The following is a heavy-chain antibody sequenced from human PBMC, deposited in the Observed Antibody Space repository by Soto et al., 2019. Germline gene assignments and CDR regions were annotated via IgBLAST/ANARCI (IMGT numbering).Heavy chain of an antibody. CDR2: IYPGDSDT. V-gene: IGHV5-51*01. Sequence: PGDSQQIWCKGSGYRFTSYSIGWVRKMPGKALEGMGIIYPGDSDTRYSPSFQGQVTISADKSLRTAYLQWTSLKASDTALYYCARTRSFTLGFYYDGMDVWGQGNTVTVSS. CDR1: GYRFTSYS. J-gene: IGHJ6*02. CDR3: ARTRSFTLGFYYDGMDV. D-gene: IGHD6-6*01.